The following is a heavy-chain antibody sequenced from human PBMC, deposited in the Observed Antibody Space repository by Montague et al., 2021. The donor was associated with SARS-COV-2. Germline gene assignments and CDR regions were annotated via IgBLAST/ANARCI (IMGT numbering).Heavy chain of an antibody. CDR1: GTSFSGYY. D-gene: IGHD3-10*01. J-gene: IGHJ6*03. Sequence: SETLSLTCAVHGTSFSGYYWNWIRQPPGKGLEWIGEINHGGSTKYSPSLKSRLTISAGTSKNQFSLKLTSAAAADTAVYYCARLRDGVVPSPILGVGPYYSYYYMDVWGRGTTVTVSS. CDR2: INHGGST. V-gene: IGHV4-34*01. CDR3: ARLRDGVVPSPILGVGPYYSYYYMDV.